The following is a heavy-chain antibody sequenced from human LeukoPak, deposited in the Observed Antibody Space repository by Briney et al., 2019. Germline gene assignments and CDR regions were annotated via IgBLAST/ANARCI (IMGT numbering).Heavy chain of an antibody. J-gene: IGHJ3*02. CDR3: AIHPDSSPDAYDI. Sequence: GESLKISCKGSGYSFTSYWIGWVRQMPGKGLEWMGIIYPGDSDTRYSPPFQGQVTISADKSISTAYLQWSSLKASDTAMYYCAIHPDSSPDAYDIRGRGTMVTVSS. CDR2: IYPGDSDT. CDR1: GYSFTSYW. D-gene: IGHD6-19*01. V-gene: IGHV5-51*01.